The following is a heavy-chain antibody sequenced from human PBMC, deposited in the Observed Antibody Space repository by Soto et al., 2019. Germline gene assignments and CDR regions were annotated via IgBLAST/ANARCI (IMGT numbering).Heavy chain of an antibody. Sequence: GGSLRLSCAASGFTFSSYGMHWVRQAPGKGLEWVAVISYDGSNKYYADSVKGRFTISRDNSKNTLYLQMNSLRAEDTAVYYCAKDGSIVATTWWAPLDYWGQGTLVTVSS. J-gene: IGHJ4*02. CDR1: GFTFSSYG. CDR2: ISYDGSNK. V-gene: IGHV3-30*18. D-gene: IGHD5-12*01. CDR3: AKDGSIVATTWWAPLDY.